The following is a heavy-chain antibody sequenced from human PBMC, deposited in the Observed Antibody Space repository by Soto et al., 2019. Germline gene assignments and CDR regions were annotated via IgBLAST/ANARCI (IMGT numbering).Heavy chain of an antibody. D-gene: IGHD4-17*01. J-gene: IGHJ4*02. V-gene: IGHV3-23*01. CDR1: GFSFSTYS. Sequence: EVQLLESGGGLVQPGGSLRLSCAASGFSFSTYSMAWVRQAPGKGPEWVSGLSHGGAYTFYADSVTGRFTISVDISQNTVYLQMNSLRTEDTAVYYCAKWSGYGDAWGQGTLVTVSS. CDR2: LSHGGAYT. CDR3: AKWSGYGDA.